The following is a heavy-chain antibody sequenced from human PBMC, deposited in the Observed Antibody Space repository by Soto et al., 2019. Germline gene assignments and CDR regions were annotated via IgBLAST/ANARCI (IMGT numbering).Heavy chain of an antibody. J-gene: IGHJ5*02. CDR1: GFTFSSYS. Sequence: GGSLRLSCAASGFTFSSYSMNWVRQAPGKGLEWVSSISSSSSYIYYADSVKGRFTISRDNAKNSLYLQMNSLRAEDTAVYYCARDPTDYSNYDNWFDPWGQGTLVTVSS. CDR3: ARDPTDYSNYDNWFDP. D-gene: IGHD4-4*01. V-gene: IGHV3-21*01. CDR2: ISSSSSYI.